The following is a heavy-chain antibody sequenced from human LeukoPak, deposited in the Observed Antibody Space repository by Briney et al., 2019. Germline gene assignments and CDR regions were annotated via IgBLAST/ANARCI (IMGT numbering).Heavy chain of an antibody. CDR3: AKLLLPGAFDI. Sequence: GGSLRLSCAASGFTFSSYAMHWVRQAPGKGLEWVAVISYDGSNKYYADSVKGRFTISRDNSKNTLYLQMNSLRAEDTAVYYCAKLLLPGAFDIWGQGTMVTVSS. CDR1: GFTFSSYA. V-gene: IGHV3-30-3*02. D-gene: IGHD2-15*01. CDR2: ISYDGSNK. J-gene: IGHJ3*02.